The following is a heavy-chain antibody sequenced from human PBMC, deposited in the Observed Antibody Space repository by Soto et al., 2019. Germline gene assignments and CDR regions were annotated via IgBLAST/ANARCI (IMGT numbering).Heavy chain of an antibody. D-gene: IGHD3-10*01. CDR2: IYPGASDI. Sequence: GESLKISCQASGYTFIYFWVAWVRQVPGKGLEWMGVIYPGASDIRYSPSFEGHVTISADKFTNTAYLQWISLEAADTAIYYCARQGTSRGSDYAAYDFWHPVTLVAVSS. J-gene: IGHJ4*02. CDR1: GYTFIYFW. CDR3: ARQGTSRGSDYAAYDF. V-gene: IGHV5-51*01.